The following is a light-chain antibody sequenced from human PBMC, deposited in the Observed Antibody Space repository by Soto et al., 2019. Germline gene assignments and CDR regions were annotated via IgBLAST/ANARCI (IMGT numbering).Light chain of an antibody. CDR2: EVS. Sequence: QSVLPQPASVSGSPGQSITISCTGTSSDVGNYNYVSWYQQHPGKAPKLMIYEVSNRPSGVSNRFSGSKSGNTASLTISGLQAEDEADYYCSSYTSSSTYVFGTGTKLTVL. CDR1: SSDVGNYNY. V-gene: IGLV2-14*01. J-gene: IGLJ1*01. CDR3: SSYTSSSTYV.